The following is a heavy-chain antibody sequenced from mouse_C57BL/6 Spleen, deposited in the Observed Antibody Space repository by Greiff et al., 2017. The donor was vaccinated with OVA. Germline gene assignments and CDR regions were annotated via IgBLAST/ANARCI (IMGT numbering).Heavy chain of an antibody. V-gene: IGHV1-78*01. CDR1: GYTFTDHT. CDR2: IYPRDGST. Sequence: VKLQESDAELVKPGASVKISCKVSGYTFTDHTIHWMKQRPEQGLEWIGYIYPRDGSTKYNEKFKGKATLTADKSSSTAYMQLNSLTSEDSAVYFCAHYYGSSYAMDYWGQGTSVTVSS. J-gene: IGHJ4*01. CDR3: AHYYGSSYAMDY. D-gene: IGHD1-1*01.